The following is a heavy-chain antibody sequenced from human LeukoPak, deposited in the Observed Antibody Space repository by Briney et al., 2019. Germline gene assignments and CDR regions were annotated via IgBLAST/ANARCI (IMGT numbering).Heavy chain of an antibody. Sequence: GGSLRLSCAASGFTFSDYYMSWIRQAPGKGLEWVSYISSSGSTIYYADSVKGRFTISRDNAKNSLYLQMNSLRAEDTAVYYCARAYYYDSRFSPILDPWGQGTLVTVSS. D-gene: IGHD3-22*01. V-gene: IGHV3-11*01. CDR1: GFTFSDYY. CDR3: ARAYYYDSRFSPILDP. CDR2: ISSSGSTI. J-gene: IGHJ5*02.